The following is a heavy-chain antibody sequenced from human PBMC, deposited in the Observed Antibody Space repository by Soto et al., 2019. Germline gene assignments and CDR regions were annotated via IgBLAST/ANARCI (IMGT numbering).Heavy chain of an antibody. V-gene: IGHV4-30-4*01. J-gene: IGHJ4*02. Sequence: PSETLSLTCTVSGGSIGSGVYYWSWIRQPPGKGLEWIGYIYYSGSTYYNPSLKSRVTISVDTSKNQFSLKLSSVTAADMAVYYCARTTKEVYYDRERDYWGQGMLVTVS. CDR3: ARTTKEVYYDRERDY. CDR1: GGSIGSGVYY. D-gene: IGHD3-22*01. CDR2: IYYSGST.